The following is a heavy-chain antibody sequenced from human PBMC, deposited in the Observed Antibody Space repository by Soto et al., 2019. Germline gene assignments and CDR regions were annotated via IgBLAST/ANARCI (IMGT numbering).Heavy chain of an antibody. CDR3: AKDRAIRPYSSSWYTLSTYGMDV. CDR2: ISYDGSNK. V-gene: IGHV3-30*18. D-gene: IGHD6-13*01. J-gene: IGHJ6*02. CDR1: GFTFSSYG. Sequence: QVQLVESGGGVVQPGRSLRLSCAASGFTFSSYGMHWVRQAPGKGLEWVAVISYDGSNKYYADSVKGRFTISRDNSKNTLYLQMNSLRAEDTAVYYCAKDRAIRPYSSSWYTLSTYGMDVWGQGTTVTVSS.